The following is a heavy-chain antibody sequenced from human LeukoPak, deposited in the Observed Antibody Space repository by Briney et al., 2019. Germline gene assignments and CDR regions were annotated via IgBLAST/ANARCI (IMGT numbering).Heavy chain of an antibody. D-gene: IGHD1-7*01. CDR2: ISGSGGST. J-gene: IGHJ3*02. Sequence: LSGGSLRLSCAASGFTFSSYSMSWVRQAPGEGLEWVSAISGSGGSTYYADSVKGRFTISRDNSKNTLYLQMNSLRAEDTAVYYCAKNYEDAFDIWGQGTMVTVSS. V-gene: IGHV3-23*01. CDR3: AKNYEDAFDI. CDR1: GFTFSSYS.